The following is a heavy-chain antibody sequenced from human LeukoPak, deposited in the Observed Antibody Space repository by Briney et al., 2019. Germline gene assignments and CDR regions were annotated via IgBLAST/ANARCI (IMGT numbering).Heavy chain of an antibody. CDR1: GYTLTSYY. CDR3: ARSVGATTWIDY. D-gene: IGHD1-26*01. J-gene: IGHJ4*02. Sequence: ASVKVSCKASGYTLTSYYMHWVRQAPGQGLEWMGIINPSGGSTSYAQKFQGRVTMTRDTSTSTVYMELSSLRSEDTAVYYCARSVGATTWIDYWGQGTLVTVSS. CDR2: INPSGGST. V-gene: IGHV1-46*01.